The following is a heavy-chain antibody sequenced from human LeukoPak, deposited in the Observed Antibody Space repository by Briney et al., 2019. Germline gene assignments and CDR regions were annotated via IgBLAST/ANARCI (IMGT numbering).Heavy chain of an antibody. V-gene: IGHV3-48*03. CDR1: GFTFSSYE. CDR2: ISSSGSTI. Sequence: GGSLRLSCAASGFTFSSYEMNWVRQAPGKGLEWVSYISSSGSTIYYADSVKGRFTISRDNAKNSLYLQMNSLRAEDTAVYYCARGWLQSGFAYWGQGTLVTVSS. CDR3: ARGWLQSGFAY. J-gene: IGHJ4*02. D-gene: IGHD5-24*01.